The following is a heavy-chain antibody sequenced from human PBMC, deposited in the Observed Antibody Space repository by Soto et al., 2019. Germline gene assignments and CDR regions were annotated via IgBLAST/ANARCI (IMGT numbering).Heavy chain of an antibody. CDR2: ISSSSSYI. CDR1: GFTFSSYS. D-gene: IGHD4-17*01. Sequence: PGGSLRLSCAASGFTFSSYSMNWVRQAPGKGLEWVSSISSSSSYIYYADSVKGRFTISRDNAKNSLYLQMNSLRAEDTAVYYCARDDYGDYLGYYYMDVWGKGTTVTVSS. J-gene: IGHJ6*03. V-gene: IGHV3-21*01. CDR3: ARDDYGDYLGYYYMDV.